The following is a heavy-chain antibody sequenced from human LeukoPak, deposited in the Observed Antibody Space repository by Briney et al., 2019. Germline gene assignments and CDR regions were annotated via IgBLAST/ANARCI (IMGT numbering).Heavy chain of an antibody. D-gene: IGHD3-16*01. V-gene: IGHV1-18*01. J-gene: IGHJ4*02. CDR2: IGSYGGDT. CDR1: TSR. Sequence: ASVKVSCKATSRISWVRQAPGQGLEWMGWIGSYGGDTYYAQKFQGRVTVTTDTSTSTVYMELRSLRSDDTAVYYCARDTGDRPRVSFDYWGQGTLVTVSS. CDR3: ARDTGDRPRVSFDY.